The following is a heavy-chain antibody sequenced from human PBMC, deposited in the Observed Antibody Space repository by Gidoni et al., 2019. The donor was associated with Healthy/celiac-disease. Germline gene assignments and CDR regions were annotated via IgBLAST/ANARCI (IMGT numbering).Heavy chain of an antibody. CDR3: ASVKDSSYYYYYGMDV. CDR2: SSSSSSYI. J-gene: IGHJ6*04. CDR1: GFTFSSYS. Sequence: EVQLVESGGGLVKPGVSLRLSCAASGFTFSSYSMNWVRQAPGKGLEWVSSSSSSSSYIYYADSVKGRFTISRDNAKNSLYLQMNSLRAEDTAVYYCASVKDSSYYYYYGMDVWGKGTTVTVSS. V-gene: IGHV3-21*01. D-gene: IGHD6-13*01.